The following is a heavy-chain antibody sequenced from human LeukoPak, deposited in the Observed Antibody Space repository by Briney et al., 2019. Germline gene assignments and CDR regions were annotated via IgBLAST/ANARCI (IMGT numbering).Heavy chain of an antibody. V-gene: IGHV1-2*02. J-gene: IGHJ4*02. CDR2: LNPKSGDT. CDR1: GYTFTDYY. CDR3: ARPSSTDYV. Sequence: ASVKVSCKASGYTFTDYYYIHWVRQAPGQGLEWMGWLNPKSGDTNYAQKFQGRVTVTRDTSISTAYMELSRLRSDGTAVYYCARPSSTDYVWGQGTQVTVSS. D-gene: IGHD2-2*01.